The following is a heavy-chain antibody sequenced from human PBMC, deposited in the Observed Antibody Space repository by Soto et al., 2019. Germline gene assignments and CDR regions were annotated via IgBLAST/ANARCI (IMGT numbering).Heavy chain of an antibody. V-gene: IGHV1-18*01. D-gene: IGHD2-21*02. CDR1: GYTFTSYG. Sequence: ASVKVSCKVSGYTFTSYGISWVRQAPGQGLEWMGWISAYNGNTNYAQKLQGRVTMTTDTSTSTAYMELRSLRSDDTAVYYCARVRSRKYCGGDCYLDYWGKGTLVTVSS. CDR3: ARVRSRKYCGGDCYLDY. CDR2: ISAYNGNT. J-gene: IGHJ4*02.